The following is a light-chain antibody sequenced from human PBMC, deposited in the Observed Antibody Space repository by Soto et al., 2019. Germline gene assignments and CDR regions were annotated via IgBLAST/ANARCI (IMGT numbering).Light chain of an antibody. J-gene: IGKJ3*01. CDR2: DAF. Sequence: EIVLTQSPATVSVSPGESATLSCRASQSVRNYLAWYQHKPGQVPRLLIFDAFNRATGIPSRFSGSGSGTYFTLTISSLEPEDFAVYYCQQRSNSPPWTFGPGTRVDL. V-gene: IGKV3-11*01. CDR3: QQRSNSPPWT. CDR1: QSVRNY.